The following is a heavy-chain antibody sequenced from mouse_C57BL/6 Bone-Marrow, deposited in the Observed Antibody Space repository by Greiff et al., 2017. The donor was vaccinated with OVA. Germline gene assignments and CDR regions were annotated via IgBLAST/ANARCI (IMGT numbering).Heavy chain of an antibody. J-gene: IGHJ3*01. CDR2: IFPGSGST. CDR3: ARRIYYGNPWFAY. D-gene: IGHD2-1*01. CDR1: GYTFTDYY. Sequence: VQLQQSGPELVKPGASVKISCKASGYTFTDYYINWVKQRPGQGLEWIGWIFPGSGSTYYNEKFKGKATLTVDKSSSTAYMLLSSLTSEDSAVYFCARRIYYGNPWFAYWGQGTLVTVSA. V-gene: IGHV1-75*01.